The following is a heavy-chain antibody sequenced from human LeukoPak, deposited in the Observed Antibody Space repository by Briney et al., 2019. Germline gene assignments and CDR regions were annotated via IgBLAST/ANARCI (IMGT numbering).Heavy chain of an antibody. CDR2: ISSSSSYI. CDR3: ARDAVVVVPAATGMWFDP. V-gene: IGHV3-21*01. J-gene: IGHJ5*02. Sequence: PGGSLRLSCAAFGFTFSSYSMNWVRQAPGKGLEWVSSISSSSSYIYYADSVKGRFTISRDNAKNSLYLQMNSLRAEDTAVYYCARDAVVVVPAATGMWFDPWGQGTLVTVSS. D-gene: IGHD2-2*01. CDR1: GFTFSSYS.